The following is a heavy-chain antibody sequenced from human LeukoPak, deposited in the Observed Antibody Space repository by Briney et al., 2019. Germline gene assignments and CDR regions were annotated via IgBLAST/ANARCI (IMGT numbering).Heavy chain of an antibody. J-gene: IGHJ4*02. CDR3: ASSDLAYCGGDCYAFDY. CDR2: ISYSGTI. CDR1: GGSVSGDPYY. D-gene: IGHD2-21*02. V-gene: IGHV4-61*01. Sequence: ETLSLTCTVSGGSVSGDPYYWSWIQQPPGKGPEWIGHISYSGTINSNPSLKSRVSASVDTSKNQFSLKLSSVTAADTAVYYCASSDLAYCGGDCYAFDYWGQGTLVTVSS.